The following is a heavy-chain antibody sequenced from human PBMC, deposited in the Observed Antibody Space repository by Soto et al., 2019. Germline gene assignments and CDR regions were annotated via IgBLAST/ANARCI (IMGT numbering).Heavy chain of an antibody. D-gene: IGHD2-15*01. CDR2: ISGSGGST. V-gene: IGHV3-23*01. CDR1: GFTFSSYA. CDR3: AKSCSGGSCYSFIRFSY. J-gene: IGHJ4*02. Sequence: EVPLLESGGGLVQPGGSLRLSCAASGFTFSSYAMSWVRQAPGKGLEWVSAISGSGGSTYYAGSVKGRFTISRDNSKNTLYLKMNSLRAEDTAVYYCAKSCSGGSCYSFIRFSYWGQGTLVTVSS.